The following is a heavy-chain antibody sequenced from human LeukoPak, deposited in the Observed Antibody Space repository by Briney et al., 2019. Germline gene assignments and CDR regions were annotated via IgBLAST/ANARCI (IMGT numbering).Heavy chain of an antibody. CDR3: AKDIEYSSGWYGGSFDY. CDR1: VFTFDDYA. V-gene: IGHV3-9*01. Sequence: CLRLSCAASVFTFDDYAMRWVRQAPGEGGGWGSGISWNSGSIGYADSVKGRFTISRDNAKNSLYLQMNSLRAEDTALYYCAKDIEYSSGWYGGSFDYWGQGTLVTVSS. CDR2: ISWNSGSI. J-gene: IGHJ4*02. D-gene: IGHD6-19*01.